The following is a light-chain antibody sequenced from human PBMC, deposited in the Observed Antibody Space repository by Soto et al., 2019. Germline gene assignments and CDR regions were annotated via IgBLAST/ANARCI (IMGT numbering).Light chain of an antibody. CDR3: AAWDDSLTAYV. Sequence: QSVLTQPTSASGTPGQRVTISCSGSSSNIGSTYVYWYQQLPGTAPNLLIYNNDQRPSGVADRFSGSKSGSSASLAISGLRSEDEADYSCAAWDDSLTAYVFGIGTKVTVL. J-gene: IGLJ1*01. CDR2: NND. V-gene: IGLV1-47*02. CDR1: SSNIGSTY.